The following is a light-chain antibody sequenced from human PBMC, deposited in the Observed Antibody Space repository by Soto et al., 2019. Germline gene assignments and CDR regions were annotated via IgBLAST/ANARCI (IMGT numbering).Light chain of an antibody. CDR3: SSYTSSSTLDVV. J-gene: IGLJ2*01. CDR2: DVS. V-gene: IGLV2-14*01. Sequence: QSALTQPASVSGSPGQSITISCTGTSSDVGGYNYVSWYQQHPGKAPKLMIYDVSNRPSGVSNRFSGSKSGNTASLTISGLQAEYEADYDCSSYTSSSTLDVVFGGGTKLTV. CDR1: SSDVGGYNY.